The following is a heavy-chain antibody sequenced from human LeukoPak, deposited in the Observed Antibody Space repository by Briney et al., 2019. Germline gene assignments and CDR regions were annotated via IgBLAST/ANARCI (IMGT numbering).Heavy chain of an antibody. D-gene: IGHD1-26*01. CDR2: IRSKANSYAT. Sequence: GGSLRLSCAASGFTFSGSAMHWVRQASGKGLEWVGRIRSKANSYATAYAASVKGRFTISRDDSNNTAYLQMNSLKTEDTAVYYCTRHKDPGATTIFDYWGQGTLVTVSS. J-gene: IGHJ4*02. CDR3: TRHKDPGATTIFDY. V-gene: IGHV3-73*01. CDR1: GFTFSGSA.